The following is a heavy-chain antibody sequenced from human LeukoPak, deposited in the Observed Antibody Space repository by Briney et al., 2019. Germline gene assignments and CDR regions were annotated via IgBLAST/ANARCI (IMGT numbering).Heavy chain of an antibody. CDR1: GGSISSSSYY. CDR2: IYYSGST. D-gene: IGHD1-1*01. J-gene: IGHJ3*02. CDR3: ARDMEVRGPAGDAFDI. V-gene: IGHV4-39*07. Sequence: PSETLSLTCTVSGGSISSSSYYWGWIRQPPGKGLEWIGSIYYSGSTYYNPSLKSRVTISVDTSKNQFSLKLSSVTAADTAVYYCARDMEVRGPAGDAFDIWGQGTMVTVSS.